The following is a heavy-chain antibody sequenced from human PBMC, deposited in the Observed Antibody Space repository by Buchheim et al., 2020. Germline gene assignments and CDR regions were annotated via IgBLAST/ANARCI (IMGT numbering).Heavy chain of an antibody. CDR2: ISYDGSNK. Sequence: VQLVESGGGVVQPGRSLRLSCAASGFTFSSYAMHWVRQAPGKGLEWVAVISYDGSNKYYADSVKGRFTISRDNSKNTLYLQMNSLRAEDTAVYYCARDSSYIDGTYGMDVWGQGTT. CDR1: GFTFSSYA. V-gene: IGHV3-30*04. CDR3: ARDSSYIDGTYGMDV. J-gene: IGHJ6*02. D-gene: IGHD3-9*01.